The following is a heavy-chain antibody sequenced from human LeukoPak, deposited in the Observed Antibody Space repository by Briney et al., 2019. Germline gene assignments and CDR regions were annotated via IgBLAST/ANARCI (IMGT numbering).Heavy chain of an antibody. CDR2: INHSGST. Sequence: SETLSLTCAVYGGSFSGYYWSWIRQPPGKGMEWIGEINHSGSTNYNPSLKSRVTISVDTSKNQFSLKLSSVTAADTAVYYCARRGSSDWYVFHQFVYWSQGTLVTVSS. D-gene: IGHD6-19*01. CDR3: ARRGSSDWYVFHQFVY. CDR1: GGSFSGYY. V-gene: IGHV4-34*01. J-gene: IGHJ4*02.